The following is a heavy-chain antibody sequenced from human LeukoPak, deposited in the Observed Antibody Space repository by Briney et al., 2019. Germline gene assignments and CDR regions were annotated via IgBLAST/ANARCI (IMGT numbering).Heavy chain of an antibody. CDR3: ARGSTSDWPLEY. CDR2: INAHNGDT. D-gene: IGHD2-21*02. V-gene: IGHV1-3*01. Sequence: ASVKVSCKASGYTFINCAIHWVRQAPGQRLEWMGWINAHNGDTEYSQKFQGRVAITRDTSASIVYMELSTLRFGDTAVYYCARGSTSDWPLEYWGRGILVTVSS. J-gene: IGHJ4*02. CDR1: GYTFINCA.